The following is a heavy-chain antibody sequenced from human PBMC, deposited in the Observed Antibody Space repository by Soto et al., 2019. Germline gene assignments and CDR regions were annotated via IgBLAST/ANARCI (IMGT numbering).Heavy chain of an antibody. Sequence: QVQLVQSGAEVKKPGASVKVSCKASGYTFTSYGISWVRQAPGQGLEWMGWISAYNGNTNYAQKLQGRVTMTTDTSTSTAYMELRSPRSDDTAVYYCARDGRVDIVATILYPFDYWGQGTLVTVSS. CDR1: GYTFTSYG. CDR2: ISAYNGNT. J-gene: IGHJ4*02. CDR3: ARDGRVDIVATILYPFDY. V-gene: IGHV1-18*01. D-gene: IGHD5-12*01.